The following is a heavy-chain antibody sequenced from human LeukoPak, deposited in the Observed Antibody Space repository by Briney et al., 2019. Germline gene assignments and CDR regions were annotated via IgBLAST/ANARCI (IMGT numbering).Heavy chain of an antibody. CDR3: ARDGGYNLRAFDI. CDR2: IIPIVGTA. D-gene: IGHD5-24*01. J-gene: IGHJ3*02. V-gene: IGHV1-69*13. CDR1: GGTFSSYA. Sequence: GASVKVSCKASGGTFSSYAISWVRQAPGQGLEWMGGIIPIVGTANYAQKFQGRVTITADESTSTAYMELSSLRSEDTAVYYCARDGGYNLRAFDIWGQGTMVTVSS.